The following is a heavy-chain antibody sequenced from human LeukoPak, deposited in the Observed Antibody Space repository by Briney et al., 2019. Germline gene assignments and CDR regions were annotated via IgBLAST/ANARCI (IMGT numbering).Heavy chain of an antibody. D-gene: IGHD6-19*01. CDR1: GGSISSYY. J-gene: IGHJ4*02. Sequence: SETLSLTCTVSGGSISSYYWSWIRQSAGKGLEWIGRIYTSGSTNYNPSLKSRVAMSIDTSKNQFSLKLSSVTAADTAVYYCARQGPGYSSGWPFDYWGQGTLVTVSS. V-gene: IGHV4-4*07. CDR3: ARQGPGYSSGWPFDY. CDR2: IYTSGST.